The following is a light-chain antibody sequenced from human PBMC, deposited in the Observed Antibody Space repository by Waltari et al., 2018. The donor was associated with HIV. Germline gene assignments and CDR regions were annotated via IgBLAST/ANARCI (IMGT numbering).Light chain of an antibody. V-gene: IGKV4-1*01. CDR3: QQYYSTPLT. CDR1: QSVLYSTNNKYY. Sequence: DIVMTQSPDSLAVPLGERATINCKSSQSVLYSTNNKYYLAWYQQKPGQPPKLLIYWASTRESGVPDRFSGSGSGTDFTLTSSSLQAEDVAVYYCQQYYSTPLTFGGGTKVEIK. CDR2: WAS. J-gene: IGKJ4*01.